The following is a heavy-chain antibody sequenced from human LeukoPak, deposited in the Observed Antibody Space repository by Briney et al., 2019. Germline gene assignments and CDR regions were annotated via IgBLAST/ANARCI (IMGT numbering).Heavy chain of an antibody. CDR1: GFTFSNYG. CDR2: IWYDGSNK. J-gene: IGHJ6*02. Sequence: GSLRLSCAASGFTFSNYGMHWVRQAPGKGLEWVAVIWYDGSNKYYADSVKGRFTISRDNSKNTLYLQMNSLRAEDTAVYYCTRDPFQYDILTGYSLYYYGMDVWGQGTTVTVSS. CDR3: TRDPFQYDILTGYSLYYYGMDV. V-gene: IGHV3-33*01. D-gene: IGHD3-9*01.